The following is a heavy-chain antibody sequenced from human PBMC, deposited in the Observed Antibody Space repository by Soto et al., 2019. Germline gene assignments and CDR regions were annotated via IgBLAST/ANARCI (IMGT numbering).Heavy chain of an antibody. CDR2: IYHSGST. CDR3: ARVPAP. V-gene: IGHV4-30-2*01. CDR1: GGSISSGGYS. J-gene: IGHJ5*02. Sequence: SETLSLTCAVSGGSISSGGYSWSWFRQPPGKGLEWIGYIYHSGSTYYSPSLKSRVTISVDRSKNQFSLKLSSVTAADTAVYYCARVPAPWGQGTLVTVSS.